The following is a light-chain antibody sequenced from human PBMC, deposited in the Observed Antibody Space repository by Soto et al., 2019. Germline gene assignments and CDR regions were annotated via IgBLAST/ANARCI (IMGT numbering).Light chain of an antibody. CDR2: DVS. J-gene: IGLJ2*01. Sequence: HSALTHPRSVSGSPGQSVTISCTGTSSDVGGYNYVSWYQQHPGKAPKLMIYDVSKRPSGVPDRFSGSKSVNTASLTISGLQAEDEADYYCCSYAGSYPVVFGGGPKVTVL. CDR1: SSDVGGYNY. CDR3: CSYAGSYPVV. V-gene: IGLV2-11*01.